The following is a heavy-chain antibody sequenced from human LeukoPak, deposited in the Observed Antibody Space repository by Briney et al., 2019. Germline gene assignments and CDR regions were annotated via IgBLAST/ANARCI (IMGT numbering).Heavy chain of an antibody. V-gene: IGHV4-59*01. CDR1: GDSISSYY. J-gene: IGHJ5*02. CDR2: IYYSGNT. Sequence: SETLSLTCTVSGDSISSYYWSWIRQPPGKGLEWIGYIYYSGNTNYNPSLKSRVTISVHTSKNQFSLKLSSVTAADTAVYYCARGIIVGATWGENDNWFDPWGQGTLVTVSS. CDR3: ARGIIVGATWGENDNWFDP. D-gene: IGHD1-26*01.